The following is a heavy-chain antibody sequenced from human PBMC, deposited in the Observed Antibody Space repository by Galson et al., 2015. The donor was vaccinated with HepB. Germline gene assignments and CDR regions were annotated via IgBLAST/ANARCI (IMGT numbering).Heavy chain of an antibody. V-gene: IGHV3-23*01. D-gene: IGHD5-24*01. J-gene: IGHJ3*02. CDR3: AKTRDGYNPSSEFDI. CDR2: ISGSGGTT. Sequence: SLRLSCAASGFGFGVYAMNWVRQAPGKGLEWVSAISGSGGTTYYADSVKGRFTISRDNSKNTLYLQMNRLRADDTAVFYCAKTRDGYNPSSEFDIWGQGTMVTVSS. CDR1: GFGFGVYA.